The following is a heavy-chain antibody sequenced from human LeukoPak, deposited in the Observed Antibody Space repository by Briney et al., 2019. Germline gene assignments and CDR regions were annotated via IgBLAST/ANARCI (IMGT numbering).Heavy chain of an antibody. CDR1: GGSISSYY. Sequence: SETLSLTCTVSGGSISSYYWSWIRQPAGKGLEWIGRIYTSGSTNYNPSLKSRVTMSVDTSKNQFSLKLSSVTAADTAVYYCAMGRGIVGAILFQYWGQGTLVTVSS. CDR2: IYTSGST. J-gene: IGHJ4*02. CDR3: AMGRGIVGAILFQY. D-gene: IGHD1-26*01. V-gene: IGHV4-4*07.